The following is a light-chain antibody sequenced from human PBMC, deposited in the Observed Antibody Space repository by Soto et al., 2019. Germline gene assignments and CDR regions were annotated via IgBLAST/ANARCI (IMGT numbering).Light chain of an antibody. CDR1: SSDVGSYNL. CDR2: EGS. Sequence: QSVLTQPASVSGSPGQSITISCTGTSSDVGSYNLVSWYQQHPGKAPKHMIYEGSKRPSGVSNRFSGSKSGNTASLTISGLQADDEADYYCCSYAGSSTFPYVFGTGTKVTVL. V-gene: IGLV2-23*03. J-gene: IGLJ1*01. CDR3: CSYAGSSTFPYV.